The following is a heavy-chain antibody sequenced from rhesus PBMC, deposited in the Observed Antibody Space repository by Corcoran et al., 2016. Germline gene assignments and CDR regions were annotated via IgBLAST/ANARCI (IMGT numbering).Heavy chain of an antibody. D-gene: IGHD2-21*01. CDR2: VDPEDGEA. J-gene: IGHJ4*01. Sequence: EVQVVQSGAEVKKPGASVKISCKASGYTFTDYYLHWVRQAPGKGLEWMGRVDPEDGEARHAQKFQDRVTITADTSTDTAYMELSSLRSEDTAVYYCATDGESYWYGYFDYWGQGVLVTVSS. CDR3: ATDGESYWYGYFDY. CDR1: GYTFTDYY. V-gene: IGHV1-111*02.